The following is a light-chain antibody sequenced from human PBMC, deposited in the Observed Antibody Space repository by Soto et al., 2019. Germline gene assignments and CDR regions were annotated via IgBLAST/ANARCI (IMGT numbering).Light chain of an antibody. CDR1: QSVLYSSNNKNY. Sequence: DIVMTQSPDSLAVSLGERATINCKSSQSVLYSSNNKNYLAWYQQKPGQPPKLLIYWASTRESGVPDRFSGSGSGTDFTPPISSLQAEDVAVYYCQQYYSSPWTFGQGPKVEIK. CDR3: QQYYSSPWT. CDR2: WAS. V-gene: IGKV4-1*01. J-gene: IGKJ1*01.